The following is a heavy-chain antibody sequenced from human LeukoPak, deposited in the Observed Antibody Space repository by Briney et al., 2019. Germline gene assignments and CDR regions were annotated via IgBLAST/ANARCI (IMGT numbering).Heavy chain of an antibody. CDR2: INDNGGRT. Sequence: GGSLRLSCAASGFTFSGYEMNWVRQAPGKGLEYVSGINDNGGRTHYGDSVKGRFSISRDNSKDTLHLQMSTLRAEDTALYYCVKDVGGSYAFDYWGQGILVTVAS. CDR1: GFTFSGYE. CDR3: VKDVGGSYAFDY. D-gene: IGHD1-26*01. V-gene: IGHV3-64D*09. J-gene: IGHJ4*02.